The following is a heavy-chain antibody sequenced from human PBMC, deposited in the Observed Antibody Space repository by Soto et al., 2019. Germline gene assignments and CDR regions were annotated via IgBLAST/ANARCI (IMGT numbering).Heavy chain of an antibody. Sequence: QVQLQESGPGLVKPSQTLSLTCTVSGGSISSGGYYWSWIRQHPGKGLEWIGYIYYSGSTYYNPSLKSRGTISVDTSNNQCSLKLSSVTAADTAVYYCASLESSAHGEFSDWGQGTLVTVSS. CDR1: GGSISSGGYY. J-gene: IGHJ4*02. CDR2: IYYSGST. D-gene: IGHD3-10*01. CDR3: ASLESSAHGEFSD. V-gene: IGHV4-31*03.